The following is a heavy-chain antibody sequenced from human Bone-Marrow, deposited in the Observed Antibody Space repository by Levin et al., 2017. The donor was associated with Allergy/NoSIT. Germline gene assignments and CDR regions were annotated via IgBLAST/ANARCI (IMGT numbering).Heavy chain of an antibody. CDR2: ISYRGTT. D-gene: IGHD3-9*01. Sequence: SETLSLTCTVSGGSISSAGYHWTWIRQSPGKGLEWIGYISYRGTTYYNPSLKSRLTMSLDTSEQRFSLNLNSVTAADTAIYYCARLDGYYFDYGGQGPWSPSPQ. J-gene: IGHJ4*02. V-gene: IGHV4-31*03. CDR1: GGSISSAGYH. CDR3: ARLDGYYFDY.